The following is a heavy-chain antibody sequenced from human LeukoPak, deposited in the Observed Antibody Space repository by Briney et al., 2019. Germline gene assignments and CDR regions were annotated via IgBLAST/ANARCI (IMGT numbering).Heavy chain of an antibody. J-gene: IGHJ4*02. D-gene: IGHD3-10*01. CDR3: TLIQGWGSGSYYRDF. CDR1: GLSISNDC. CDR2: VKSKSAGETT. Sequence: PGGSLRLSCAASGLSISNDCMSWVRQAPGKGLEWVARVKSKSAGETTDYAAPVKGRFTISRDDSKNTLYLQMNSLKTEDTAVYYCTLIQGWGSGSYYRDFWGQGTLVTVSS. V-gene: IGHV3-15*01.